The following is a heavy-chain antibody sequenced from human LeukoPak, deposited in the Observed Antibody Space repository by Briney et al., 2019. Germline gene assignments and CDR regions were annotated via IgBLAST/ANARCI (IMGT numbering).Heavy chain of an antibody. Sequence: ASVKVSCKASGYTFIGYYIHWVRQAPGQGLELVGWIIPNSGDTKYAQKFQGRVTMTRDTSISTAYLELTRLRSDATAFYYCARVEALYHLPTHRGQGTLVTVSS. CDR1: GYTFIGYY. D-gene: IGHD6-6*01. CDR3: ARVEALYHLPTH. J-gene: IGHJ4*02. V-gene: IGHV1-2*02. CDR2: IIPNSGDT.